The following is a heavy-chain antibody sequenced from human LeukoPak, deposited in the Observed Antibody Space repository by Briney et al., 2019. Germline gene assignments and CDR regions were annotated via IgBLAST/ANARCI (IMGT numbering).Heavy chain of an antibody. CDR1: GGSISSSSYY. V-gene: IGHV4-39*01. J-gene: IGHJ5*02. Sequence: ASETLSLTCTVSGGSISSSSYYWGWIRQPPGKGLEWIGSIYYSGSTYYNPSLKSRVTITVDTSKNQFSLKLSSVTAADTAVYYCARLSLRENWFDPWGQGTLVTVSS. CDR2: IYYSGST. CDR3: ARLSLRENWFDP.